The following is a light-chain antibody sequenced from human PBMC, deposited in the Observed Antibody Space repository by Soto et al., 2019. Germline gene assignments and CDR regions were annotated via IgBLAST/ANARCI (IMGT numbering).Light chain of an antibody. CDR2: AAF. CDR1: QSVKSR. V-gene: IGKV3-15*01. J-gene: IGKJ4*01. CDR3: QQYDEWPLT. Sequence: EKVITQSPSTLSVSPEVRATLSCRASQSVKSRLAWYQQKPGQAPRLLIYAAFTRATGIPARFSGSASGTEFTLTISNLQSEDFAVYSCQQYDEWPLTLGGGTTVEIK.